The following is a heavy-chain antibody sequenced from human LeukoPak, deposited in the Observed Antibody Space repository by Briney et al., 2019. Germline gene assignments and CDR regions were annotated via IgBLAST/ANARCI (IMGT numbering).Heavy chain of an antibody. CDR2: ISGXGSST. CDR1: GFTFRVYA. V-gene: IGHV3-23*01. CDR3: XXXXXXXXXVANXXXXALDI. D-gene: IGHD5-12*01. J-gene: IGHJ3*02. Sequence: PGGSLRLSCAASGFTFRVYAMTWVRQAPGKGLEWVSGISGXGSSTYSADSVKGRFTISRDNSNNTLYLQMNSLRAEDTALYYCXXXXXXXXXVANXXXXALDIWGQGTMVTVSS.